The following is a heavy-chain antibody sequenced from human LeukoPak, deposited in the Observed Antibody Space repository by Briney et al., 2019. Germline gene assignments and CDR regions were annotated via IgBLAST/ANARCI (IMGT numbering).Heavy chain of an antibody. CDR3: ARSFLYYYYYMDV. J-gene: IGHJ6*03. Sequence: SETLSLTCTVSGGSISSYYWSWIRQSPGKGLEWIGEINHSGSTNYNPSLKSRVTISVDTSKNQFSLKLSSVTAADTAVYYCARSFLYYYYYMDVWGKGTTVTVSS. CDR1: GGSISSYY. V-gene: IGHV4-34*01. D-gene: IGHD2/OR15-2a*01. CDR2: INHSGST.